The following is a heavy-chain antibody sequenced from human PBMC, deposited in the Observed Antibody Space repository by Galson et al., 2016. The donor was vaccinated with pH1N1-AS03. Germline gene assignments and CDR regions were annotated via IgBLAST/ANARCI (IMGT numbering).Heavy chain of an antibody. CDR1: GDSINRFY. J-gene: IGHJ4*02. V-gene: IGHV4-59*08. Sequence: ETLSLTCTASGDSINRFYWGWIRQTPEKGLEWIGYLHYSGRSTYNPSLQSRVTISVDTSKNQFSLHVNSVTATDSAEYYCVTGGGWRVDYWGQGTPVTVSS. CDR2: LHYSGRS. CDR3: VTGGGWRVDY. D-gene: IGHD2-15*01.